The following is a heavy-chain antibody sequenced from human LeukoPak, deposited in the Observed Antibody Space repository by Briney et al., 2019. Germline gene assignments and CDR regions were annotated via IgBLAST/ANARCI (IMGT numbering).Heavy chain of an antibody. Sequence: GGSLRLSCAASGFSFSSYAMTWVRQAPGKGLEWVSAIGGSGAGTYYADSVKGRFTISRDNSKNTLYVQMNSLRAEDTAVYYCARDRGGSYSAIDYWGQGTLVTVSS. CDR1: GFSFSSYA. D-gene: IGHD1-26*01. J-gene: IGHJ4*02. CDR2: IGGSGAGT. CDR3: ARDRGGSYSAIDY. V-gene: IGHV3-23*01.